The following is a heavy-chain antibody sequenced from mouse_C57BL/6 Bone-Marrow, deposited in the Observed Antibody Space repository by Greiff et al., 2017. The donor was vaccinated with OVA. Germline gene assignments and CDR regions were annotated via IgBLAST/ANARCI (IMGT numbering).Heavy chain of an antibody. V-gene: IGHV1-55*01. D-gene: IGHD1-1*01. CDR1: GYTFTSYW. J-gene: IGHJ4*01. Sequence: QVQLQQPGAELVKPGASVKMSCKASGYTFTSYWITWVKQRPGQGLEWIGDIYPGSGSTNYNEKFKSKATLTVDTSSSAAYMQLSSLTSEDSAVDYCAREGSSYEDYAMDYWGQGTSVTVSS. CDR2: IYPGSGST. CDR3: AREGSSYEDYAMDY.